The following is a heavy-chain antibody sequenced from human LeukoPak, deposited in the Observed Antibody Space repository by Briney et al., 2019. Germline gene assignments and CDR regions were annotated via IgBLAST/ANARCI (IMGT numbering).Heavy chain of an antibody. D-gene: IGHD1-26*01. Sequence: GGSLRLSCAASGFTFRNAWMSWVRQAPGQGLEWVGRIKKKTEGGTTDYAAPVKGRFTISRDDSKNTLYLQMNSLKTEDTAVYYCTTAVGGTEDFDYWGQGTLVTVSS. V-gene: IGHV3-15*01. J-gene: IGHJ4*02. CDR2: IKKKTEGGTT. CDR1: GFTFRNAW. CDR3: TTAVGGTEDFDY.